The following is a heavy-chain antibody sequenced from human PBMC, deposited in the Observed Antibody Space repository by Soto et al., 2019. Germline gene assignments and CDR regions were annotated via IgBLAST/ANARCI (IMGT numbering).Heavy chain of an antibody. CDR2: FESGGSI. V-gene: IGHV3-53*02. J-gene: IGHJ4*02. Sequence: EVQLVETGGGLIQPGGSLRLPCAASGFSVRTNYMSWVRQAPGKGLDWVSVFESGGSIYYADSVKGRFIISRDYAKNTVDLQMNSLRVEDTAVYYCARAGVTPHFFDYWGQGTLVTVSS. CDR3: ARAGVTPHFFDY. CDR1: GFSVRTNY. D-gene: IGHD3-3*02.